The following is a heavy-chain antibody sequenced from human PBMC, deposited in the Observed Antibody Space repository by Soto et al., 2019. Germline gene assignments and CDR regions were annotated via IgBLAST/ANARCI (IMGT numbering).Heavy chain of an antibody. CDR1: GFTFSNAW. J-gene: IGHJ6*03. V-gene: IGHV3-15*01. Sequence: EVQLVESGGGLVKPGGSLRLSCAASGFTFSNAWMSWVRQAPGKGLEWVGRIKSKTDGGTTDYAAPVKGRFTISRDDSKNTLYLQMNSLKTEDTAVYYCTTGLWFGELLYDYYYMDVWGKGTTVTGSS. CDR3: TTGLWFGELLYDYYYMDV. D-gene: IGHD3-10*01. CDR2: IKSKTDGGTT.